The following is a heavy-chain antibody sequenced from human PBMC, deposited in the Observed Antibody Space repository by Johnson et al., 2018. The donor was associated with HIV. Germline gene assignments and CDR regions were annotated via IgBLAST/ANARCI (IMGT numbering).Heavy chain of an antibody. V-gene: IGHV3-30*04. J-gene: IGHJ3*02. CDR2: ISYDGSNK. CDR1: GFTFSSYA. Sequence: QVQLVESGGGVVQPGRSLRLSCAASGFTFSSYAMHWVRQAPGKGLEWVAVISYDGSNKYYADSVKGRFTISRDNSKNTLYLQMNSLRAEDTAVYYCARVFYRYSSSSTAAFDIWGQGTMVTVSS. D-gene: IGHD6-6*01. CDR3: ARVFYRYSSSSTAAFDI.